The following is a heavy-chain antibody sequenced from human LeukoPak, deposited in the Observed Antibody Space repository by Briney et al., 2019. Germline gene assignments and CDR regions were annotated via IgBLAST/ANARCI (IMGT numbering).Heavy chain of an antibody. V-gene: IGHV3-23*01. CDR3: AKVFNYYDSSGFDY. Sequence: GGSLRLSCAAPGFTFSSYAMSWVRQAPGKGLEWVSAISGSGGSTYYADSVKGRFTISRDNSKNTLYLQMNSLRAEDTAVYYCAKVFNYYDSSGFDYWGQGTLVTVSS. J-gene: IGHJ4*02. D-gene: IGHD3-22*01. CDR2: ISGSGGST. CDR1: GFTFSSYA.